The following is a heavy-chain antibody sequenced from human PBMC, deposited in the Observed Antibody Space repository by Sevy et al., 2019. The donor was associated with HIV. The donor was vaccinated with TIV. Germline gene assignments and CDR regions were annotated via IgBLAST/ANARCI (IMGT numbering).Heavy chain of an antibody. CDR2: ISGSGGST. V-gene: IGHV3-23*01. CDR1: GFTFSSYA. Sequence: LSLTCAASGFTFSSYAMSWVRQAPGKGLEWVSAISGSGGSTYYADSVKGRFTISRDNSKNTLYLQMNSLRAEDTAVYYCAKRLHLGELSYNNYDYWGQGTLVTVSS. CDR3: AKRLHLGELSYNNYDY. J-gene: IGHJ4*02. D-gene: IGHD3-16*02.